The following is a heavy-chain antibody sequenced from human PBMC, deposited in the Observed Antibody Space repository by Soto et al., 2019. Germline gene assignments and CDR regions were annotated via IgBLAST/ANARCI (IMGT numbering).Heavy chain of an antibody. CDR1: GDSISNYY. V-gene: IGHV4-59*08. Sequence: QVQLQESDPGLVKPSETLSLTCTVSGDSISNYYWSWIRQPPGKGLEWIGYIYYSGSTHYNPSLKSRFTISVDTSKNQFSLNLSSVTAADTAVYYCARHLWVGTSWYLGALDIWGQGTMVTVSS. J-gene: IGHJ3*02. CDR3: ARHLWVGTSWYLGALDI. D-gene: IGHD6-13*01. CDR2: IYYSGST.